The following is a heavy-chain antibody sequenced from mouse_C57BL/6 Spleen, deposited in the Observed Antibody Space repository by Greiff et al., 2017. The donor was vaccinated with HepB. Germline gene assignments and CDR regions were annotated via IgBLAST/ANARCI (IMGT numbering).Heavy chain of an antibody. V-gene: IGHV1-64*01. J-gene: IGHJ3*01. D-gene: IGHD1-1*01. CDR2: IHPNSGST. CDR3: ARDGYYGSIFAY. Sequence: QVQLQQSGAELVKPGASVKLSCKASGYTFTSYWMHWVKQRPGQGLEWIGMIHPNSGSTNYNEKFKSKATLTVDKSSSTAYMQLSSLTSEDSAVYYCARDGYYGSIFAYWGQGTLVTVSA. CDR1: GYTFTSYW.